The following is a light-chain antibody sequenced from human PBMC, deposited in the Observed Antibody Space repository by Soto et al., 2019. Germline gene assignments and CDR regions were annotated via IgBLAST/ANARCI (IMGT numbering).Light chain of an antibody. CDR3: LRSAHWPPK. V-gene: IGKV2-30*01. J-gene: IGKJ1*01. CDR1: QSVVYRDGIAY. CDR2: KAS. Sequence: DVVMTQSPLSLPVTLGQSASISCRSSQSVVYRDGIAYLSWFQQRPGQSPRRLIYKASKHDSRVPARFSGSGSGNDFTLTISRVDAEELRDSYFLRSAHWPPKFGRANKVEFQ.